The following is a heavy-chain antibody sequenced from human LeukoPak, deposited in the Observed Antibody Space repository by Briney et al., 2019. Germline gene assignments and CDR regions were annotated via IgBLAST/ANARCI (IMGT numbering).Heavy chain of an antibody. V-gene: IGHV3-7*01. CDR1: GFTFRTYW. Sequence: GGSLRLSCAASGFTFRTYWMSWVRQAPGKGLEWVANIKQDGSEKYYVDSVKGRFTISRDNAKNSLYLQMNSLRAEDTAVYYCAREGQQLVLDYWGQGTLVTVSS. CDR2: IKQDGSEK. CDR3: AREGQQLVLDY. D-gene: IGHD6-13*01. J-gene: IGHJ4*02.